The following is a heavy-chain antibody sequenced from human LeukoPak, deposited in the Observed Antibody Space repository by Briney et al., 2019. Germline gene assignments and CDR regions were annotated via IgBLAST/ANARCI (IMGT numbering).Heavy chain of an antibody. V-gene: IGHV4-59*01. CDR1: GGSISTYY. D-gene: IGHD6-13*01. CDR2: MHYSGST. CDR3: ASIAARNNYFEY. J-gene: IGHJ4*02. Sequence: PSETLSLTCTVSGGSISTYYWSWIRQPPGKGLEWIGYMHYSGSTNYNPSFKSRATASVDMSKNQLSLKLSSVTAADTAVYYCASIAARNNYFEYWGQGTLVTVSS.